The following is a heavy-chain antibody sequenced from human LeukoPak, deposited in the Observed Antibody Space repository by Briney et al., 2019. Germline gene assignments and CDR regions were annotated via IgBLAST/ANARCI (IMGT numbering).Heavy chain of an antibody. D-gene: IGHD5-24*01. V-gene: IGHV1-8*01. CDR3: ARGGPYVEMATIIDY. CDR2: MNPNSGNT. CDR1: GYTFTSYD. J-gene: IGHJ4*02. Sequence: ASVKVSCTASGYTFTSYDINWVQQATGQGLEWMGWMNPNSGNTGYAQKFQGRVTMTRNTSISTAYMELSSLRSEDTAVYYCARGGPYVEMATIIDYWGQGTLVTVSS.